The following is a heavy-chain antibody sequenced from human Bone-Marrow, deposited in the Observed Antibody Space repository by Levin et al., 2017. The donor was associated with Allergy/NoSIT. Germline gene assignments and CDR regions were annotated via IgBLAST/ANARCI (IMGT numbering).Heavy chain of an antibody. CDR2: IYHSGST. V-gene: IGHV4-38-2*01. Sequence: NASETLSLTCVVSGYSISSGYNWGWIRQSPGKGLEWIGSIYHSGSTYYNPSLKSRVTISVDTSKNQFSLKLSSVTAADTAVYYCARAGMITFGGSQFDYWGQGTRVTVSS. CDR3: ARAGMITFGGSQFDY. CDR1: GYSISSGYN. J-gene: IGHJ4*02. D-gene: IGHD3-16*01.